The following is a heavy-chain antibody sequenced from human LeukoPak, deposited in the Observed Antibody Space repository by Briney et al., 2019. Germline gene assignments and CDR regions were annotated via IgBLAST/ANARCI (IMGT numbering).Heavy chain of an antibody. Sequence: SGTLSLTCAVSGGSISSSNWWSWVRQPPGKGLEWIGEIYHSGSTNYNPSLKSRVTISVDKSKNQFSLKLSSVTAADTAVYYCARDNEEDRDSPHFDYWGQGTLVTVSS. D-gene: IGHD2-21*02. CDR1: GGSISSSNW. CDR2: IYHSGST. CDR3: ARDNEEDRDSPHFDY. V-gene: IGHV4-4*02. J-gene: IGHJ4*02.